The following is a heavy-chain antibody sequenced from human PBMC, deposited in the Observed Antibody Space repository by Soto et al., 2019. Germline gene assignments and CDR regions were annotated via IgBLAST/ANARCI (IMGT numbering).Heavy chain of an antibody. V-gene: IGHV3-15*01. J-gene: IGHJ4*02. D-gene: IGHD3-10*01. Sequence: EVQLVESGGGLVIPGGSLRLSCAASGVTFSNVWVTWVRQAPGRGLEWVGRIKSNAYGGTIDYAAPVKGRFTISRDDSRNPVSLQRNSLKTEDTAVYHCTTGLRWFGEFWGQGSRVTVSS. CDR1: GVTFSNVW. CDR2: IKSNAYGGTI. CDR3: TTGLRWFGEF.